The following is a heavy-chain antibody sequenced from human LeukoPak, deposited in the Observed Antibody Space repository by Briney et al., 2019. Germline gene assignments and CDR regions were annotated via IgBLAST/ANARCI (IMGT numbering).Heavy chain of an antibody. CDR2: IYPGDSDT. D-gene: IGHD3-22*01. J-gene: IGHJ4*02. Sequence: GESLKISCKGSGYSFTSYWIGWVRQMPGKGLEWMGIIYPGDSDTRYSPSFQGQVTISADKSISTAYLQWSSLKASDTPMYYCARLTHLHNYYDSSGYYYYWGQGTLVTVSS. CDR1: GYSFTSYW. CDR3: ARLTHLHNYYDSSGYYYY. V-gene: IGHV5-51*01.